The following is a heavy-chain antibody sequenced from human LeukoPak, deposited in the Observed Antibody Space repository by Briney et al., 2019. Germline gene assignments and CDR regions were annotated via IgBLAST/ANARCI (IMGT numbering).Heavy chain of an antibody. CDR3: AREPRGYAFDI. CDR2: INTGNGNT. V-gene: IGHV1-3*03. CDR1: GYTFTSYA. J-gene: IGHJ3*02. Sequence: GASVKVSCKASGYTFTSYAMHWVRQAPGQRLGRMGWINTGNGNTKYSQEFQGRVTITRDTSASTAYMELSSLRSEDMAVYYCAREPRGYAFDIWGQGTMVTVSS.